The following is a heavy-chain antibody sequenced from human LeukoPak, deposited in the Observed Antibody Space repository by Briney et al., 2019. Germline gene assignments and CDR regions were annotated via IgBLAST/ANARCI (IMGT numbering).Heavy chain of an antibody. V-gene: IGHV3-23*01. CDR3: AKYRPDSYGYRDY. Sequence: GGSLRLSCVASGFMFASVGMNWVRKAPGKGLEWVSSISGGGDRTYYADSVKGRFTISRDNSKNTLYLQMNSLGAEDTALYYCAKYRPDSYGYRDYWGQGTLITVSS. CDR1: GFMFASVG. J-gene: IGHJ4*02. CDR2: ISGGGDRT. D-gene: IGHD5-18*01.